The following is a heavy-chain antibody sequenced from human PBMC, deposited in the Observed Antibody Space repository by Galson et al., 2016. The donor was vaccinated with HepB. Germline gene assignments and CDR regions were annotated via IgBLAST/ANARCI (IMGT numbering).Heavy chain of an antibody. CDR3: ARDRTLFGVVTALWY. J-gene: IGHJ4*02. CDR1: GGSISSSNW. D-gene: IGHD3-3*01. CDR2: IYHSGST. V-gene: IGHV4-4*02. Sequence: LSLTCAVSGGSISSSNWWRWVRQPPGKGLEWIGEIYHSGSTNYNPSLKSRVTISLDMSKNQFSLKLRSVTAADTAVYYCARDRTLFGVVTALWYWGQGTQVTVSS.